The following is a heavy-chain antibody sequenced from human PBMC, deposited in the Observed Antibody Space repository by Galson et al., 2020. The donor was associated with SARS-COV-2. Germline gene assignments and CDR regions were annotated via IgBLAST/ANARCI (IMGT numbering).Heavy chain of an antibody. Sequence: SVKVSCKASGGTFSSYAISWVRQAPGQGLEWMGGIIPIFGTANYAQKFQGRVTITADESTSTAYMELSSLRSEDTAVYYCARGGNIVATRTAFGYWGQGTLVTVSS. CDR1: GGTFSSYA. D-gene: IGHD5-12*01. CDR2: IIPIFGTA. CDR3: ARGGNIVATRTAFGY. V-gene: IGHV1-69*13. J-gene: IGHJ4*02.